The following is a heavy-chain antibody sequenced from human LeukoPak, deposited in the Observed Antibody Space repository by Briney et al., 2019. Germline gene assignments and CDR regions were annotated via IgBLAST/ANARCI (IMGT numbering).Heavy chain of an antibody. V-gene: IGHV3-23*01. Sequence: PGGSLRLSCAASGFTFRNYAMGWVRQAPGKGLEWVSVISAADGDNTYYADYVKGRFSISRDNSNYTLHLQMNSLRAEDTAVFYCAKFKGHYYYDSSGYCDNWGQGALVTVSS. D-gene: IGHD3-22*01. CDR1: GFTFRNYA. CDR2: ISAADGDNT. J-gene: IGHJ4*02. CDR3: AKFKGHYYYDSSGYCDN.